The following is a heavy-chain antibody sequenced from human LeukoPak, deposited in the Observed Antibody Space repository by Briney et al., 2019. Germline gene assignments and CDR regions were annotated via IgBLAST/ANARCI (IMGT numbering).Heavy chain of an antibody. CDR1: GFTFSDYD. J-gene: IGHJ4*02. V-gene: IGHV3-21*01. CDR2: ISYLSSHV. CDR3: GRAFPPLRTSSAGDL. D-gene: IGHD3-16*01. Sequence: GGSPRLSCSASGFTFSDYDMNWVRQAPGKGLEWVSSISYLSSHVYYGDSVKGRFSISRDNAKNSLYLQMNSLGAEDTAIYYCGRAFPPLRTSSAGDLWGQGILVTVSS.